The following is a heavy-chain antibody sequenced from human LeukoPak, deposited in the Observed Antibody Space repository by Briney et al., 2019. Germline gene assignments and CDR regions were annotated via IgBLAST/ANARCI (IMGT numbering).Heavy chain of an antibody. D-gene: IGHD3-9*01. CDR1: GYSISSSNW. CDR3: ERYDILTGLQGGFFDY. CDR2: IYYSGST. Sequence: SDSLSLTCAVSGYSISSSNWWGCIRQSPGKGLEWTGNIYYSGSTYYNPSLKSRVTMSVDTSKNQFYLKLRSVNAVDTAVYYCERYDILTGLQGGFFDYWGQGTLVTVSS. J-gene: IGHJ4*02. V-gene: IGHV4-28*01.